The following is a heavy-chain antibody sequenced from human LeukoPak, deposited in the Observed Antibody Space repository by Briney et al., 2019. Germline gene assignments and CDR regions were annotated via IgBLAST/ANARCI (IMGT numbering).Heavy chain of an antibody. D-gene: IGHD6-13*01. CDR1: GGSISSGGYY. CDR2: IYYSGST. CDR3: ARGQRGYSSSWFDP. Sequence: SETLSLTCTVSGGSISSGGYYWSWIRQHPGKGLEWIGYIYYSGSTYYNPSLKSRVTISVDMSKNQFSLKLSSVTAADTAVYYCARGQRGYSSSWFDPWGQGTLVTVSS. J-gene: IGHJ5*02. V-gene: IGHV4-31*03.